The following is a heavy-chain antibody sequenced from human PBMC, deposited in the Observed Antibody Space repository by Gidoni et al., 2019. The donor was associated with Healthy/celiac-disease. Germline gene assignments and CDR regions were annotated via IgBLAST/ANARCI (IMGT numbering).Heavy chain of an antibody. Sequence: QVQLQESGPGLVKPSATLSLPCTVSGGSIRSYYWSWIRQPAGKGLEWIGRIDTSGSTNSNPSLKSRVTMSVDTSKNQFSLKLSSVTAADTAVYYCARGLPHDYSNTNNWFDPWGQGTLVTVSS. J-gene: IGHJ5*02. CDR2: IDTSGST. D-gene: IGHD4-4*01. CDR1: GGSIRSYY. V-gene: IGHV4-4*07. CDR3: ARGLPHDYSNTNNWFDP.